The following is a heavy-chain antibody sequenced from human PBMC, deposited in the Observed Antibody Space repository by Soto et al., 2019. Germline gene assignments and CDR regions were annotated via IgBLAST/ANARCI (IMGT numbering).Heavy chain of an antibody. Sequence: GESLKISRXGSGYIFTSYWIGWVRQMPGKGLEWMGIIYPGDSDTRYSPSFQGQVTISADKSISTAYLQWSSLKASDTAMYYCARLTMVRGTANLFDPWGQGTLVTVSS. V-gene: IGHV5-51*01. J-gene: IGHJ5*02. CDR1: GYIFTSYW. CDR2: IYPGDSDT. CDR3: ARLTMVRGTANLFDP. D-gene: IGHD3-10*01.